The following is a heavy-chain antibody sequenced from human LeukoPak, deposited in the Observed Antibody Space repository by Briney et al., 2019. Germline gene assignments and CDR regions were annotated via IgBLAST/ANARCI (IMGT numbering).Heavy chain of an antibody. CDR2: IYHSGST. Sequence: PSETLSLTCAVSGGSISSGGYSWSWIRQPPGKGLEWIGYIYHSGSTYYNPSLKSRVTISVDRSKNQFSLKLSSVTAADTAVYYCAREVWFGELLPDRYFDYWGQGTLVTVSS. J-gene: IGHJ4*02. CDR3: AREVWFGELLPDRYFDY. D-gene: IGHD3-10*01. V-gene: IGHV4-30-2*01. CDR1: GGSISSGGYS.